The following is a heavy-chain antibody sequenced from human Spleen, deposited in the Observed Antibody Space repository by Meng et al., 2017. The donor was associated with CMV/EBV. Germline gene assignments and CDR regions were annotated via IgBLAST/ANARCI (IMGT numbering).Heavy chain of an antibody. CDR2: INPNGGAT. V-gene: IGHV1-2*02. CDR3: ARVARYCTNTSSCFDY. J-gene: IGHJ4*02. CDR1: GYSFTAYH. Sequence: ASVKVSCKTSGYSFTAYHIHWVRQAPGQGLEWMGWINPNGGATKYTQKFQGRVTVTGDTSISTAYLELASLRSDDTAMYYCARVARYCTNTSSCFDYWGQGTLVTVSS. D-gene: IGHD2-2*01.